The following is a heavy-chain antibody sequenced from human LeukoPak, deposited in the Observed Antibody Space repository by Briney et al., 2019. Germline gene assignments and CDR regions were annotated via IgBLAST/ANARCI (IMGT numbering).Heavy chain of an antibody. D-gene: IGHD3-22*01. V-gene: IGHV3-21*01. Sequence: PGGSLRLSCAASGFTFSRFSMNWVRLAPGKGLEWVSSISSSSSYIYYADSVKGRFTISRDNAKNSLYLQMNSLRAEDTAVYYCARAQPYYYESSGYYLDYWGQGTLVTVSS. CDR2: ISSSSSYI. J-gene: IGHJ4*02. CDR1: GFTFSRFS. CDR3: ARAQPYYYESSGYYLDY.